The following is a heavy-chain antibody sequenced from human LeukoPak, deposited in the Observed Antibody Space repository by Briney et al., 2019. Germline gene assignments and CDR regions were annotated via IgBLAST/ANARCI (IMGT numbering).Heavy chain of an antibody. CDR3: ARVPATYYYDSSGYSRASYYFDY. CDR2: IYHSGST. D-gene: IGHD3-22*01. V-gene: IGHV4-4*02. CDR1: GGCISSSNW. Sequence: SETLSLTCAVSGGCISSSNWWSWVLQPPGKGLEWIGEIYHSGSTNYNPSLKSRVTISVDKSKNQFSLKLSSVTAADTAVYYCARVPATYYYDSSGYSRASYYFDYWGQGTLVTVSS. J-gene: IGHJ4*02.